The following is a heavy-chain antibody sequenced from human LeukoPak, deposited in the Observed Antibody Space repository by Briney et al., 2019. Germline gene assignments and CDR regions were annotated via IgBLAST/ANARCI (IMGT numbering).Heavy chain of an antibody. V-gene: IGHV3-30-3*01. CDR1: GFTSSSYA. J-gene: IGHJ3*02. CDR2: ISYDGSNK. CDR3: AGELSLEDDAFDI. Sequence: PGGSLRLSCAASGFTSSSYAMHWVRQAPGKGLEWVAVISYDGSNKYYADSVKGRFTISRDNSKNTLYLQMNSLRAEDTAVYYCAGELSLEDDAFDIWGQGTMVTVSS. D-gene: IGHD2-2*01.